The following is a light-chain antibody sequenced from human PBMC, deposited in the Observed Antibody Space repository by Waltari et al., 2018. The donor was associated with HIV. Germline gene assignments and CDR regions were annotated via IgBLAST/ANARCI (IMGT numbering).Light chain of an antibody. CDR1: QYISTN. Sequence: EIVMTQSPATLSVSPGERATLSCRASQYISTNLAWYQQKAGQAPRLLIYSAYTRATGIPARFSGSGSGTEFTLTISSLQSEDFAVYYCQQYHNWPPLTFGGGTKVEIK. J-gene: IGKJ4*01. V-gene: IGKV3-15*01. CDR3: QQYHNWPPLT. CDR2: SAY.